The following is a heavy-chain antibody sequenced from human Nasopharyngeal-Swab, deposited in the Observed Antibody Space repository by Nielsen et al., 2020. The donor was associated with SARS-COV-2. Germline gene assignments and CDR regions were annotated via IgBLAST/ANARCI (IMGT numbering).Heavy chain of an antibody. CDR2: IYPGDSET. CDR3: ARLVRGYGFYYMDV. CDR1: GYTFVSSW. Sequence: GESLKISCGGSGYTFVSSWIAWVRQMPGKGLEWMCMIYPGDSETRYSPSFQGQVTISADKSSNTAYLQWSSLRASDTATYYCARLVRGYGFYYMDVWGKGTTVTVSS. J-gene: IGHJ6*03. D-gene: IGHD5-18*01. V-gene: IGHV5-51*01.